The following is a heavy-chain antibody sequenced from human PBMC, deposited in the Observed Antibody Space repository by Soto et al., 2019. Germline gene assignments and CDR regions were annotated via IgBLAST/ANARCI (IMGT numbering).Heavy chain of an antibody. V-gene: IGHV1-18*04. CDR3: ARVRFWSGYYTRRDFES. D-gene: IGHD3-3*01. CDR1: GYTFTSYY. Sequence: APAKVSCEASGYTFTSYYRPWVRQPSGQGREWMEWIRAHNANTNYAQKLQGRVTMTTDTSTRTAYLELRSLRSDDTAVYYCARVRFWSGYYTRRDFESSAQGTMVTVS. J-gene: IGHJ4*02. CDR2: IRAHNANT.